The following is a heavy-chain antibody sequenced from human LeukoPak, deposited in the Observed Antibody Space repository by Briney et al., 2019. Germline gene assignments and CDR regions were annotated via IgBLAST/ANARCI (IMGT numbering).Heavy chain of an antibody. CDR2: FDPEDGET. J-gene: IGHJ4*02. CDR3: ATPRPGQQPAYFDY. Sequence: ASVKVSCKISGYTLTELSMHWVRQAPGKGLEWMGGFDPEDGETIYAQKFQGRVTMTEDTSTDTAYMELSSLRSEDTAVYYCATPRPGQQPAYFDYWGQGTLVTVSS. D-gene: IGHD6-13*01. V-gene: IGHV1-24*01. CDR1: GYTLTELS.